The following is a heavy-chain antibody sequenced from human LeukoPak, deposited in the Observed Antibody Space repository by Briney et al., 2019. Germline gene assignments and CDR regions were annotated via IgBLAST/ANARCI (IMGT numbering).Heavy chain of an antibody. CDR1: GFTLSSYG. V-gene: IGHV3-30*18. Sequence: GGSLRLSCAASGFTLSSYGMHWVRQAPGKGLEWVAVISYDGSNKYYADSVKGRFTISRDNSKNTLYLQMNSLRAEDTAVYYCAKDQIDWEWELLIGSFDYWGQGTLVTVSS. J-gene: IGHJ4*02. D-gene: IGHD1-26*01. CDR3: AKDQIDWEWELLIGSFDY. CDR2: ISYDGSNK.